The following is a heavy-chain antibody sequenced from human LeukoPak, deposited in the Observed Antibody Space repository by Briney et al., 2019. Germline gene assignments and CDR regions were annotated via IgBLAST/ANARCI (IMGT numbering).Heavy chain of an antibody. J-gene: IGHJ6*03. CDR1: GGSFSGYY. CDR3: ARGLYYDFWSGGYYYYMDV. V-gene: IGHV4-34*01. CDR2: INHSGST. D-gene: IGHD3-3*01. Sequence: PSETLSLTCAVYGGSFSGYYWSRIRQPPGKGLEWIGEINHSGSTNYNPSLKSRVTISVDTSKNQFSLKLSSVTAADTAVYYCARGLYYDFWSGGYYYYMDVWGKGTTVTVSS.